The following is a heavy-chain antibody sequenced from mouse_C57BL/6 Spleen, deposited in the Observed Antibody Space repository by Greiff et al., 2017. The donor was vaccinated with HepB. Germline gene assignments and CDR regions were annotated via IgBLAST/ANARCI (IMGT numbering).Heavy chain of an antibody. J-gene: IGHJ1*03. Sequence: QVQLQQPGAELVRPGSSVKLSCKASGYTFTSYWMHWVKQRPIQGLEWIGNIDPSDSETHYNQKFKDKATLTVDKSSSTAYMQLSSLTSEDSAVYYCARQSNTVVATGYFEVWGTGTTVTVSS. CDR3: ARQSNTVVATGYFEV. D-gene: IGHD1-1*01. V-gene: IGHV1-52*01. CDR1: GYTFTSYW. CDR2: IDPSDSET.